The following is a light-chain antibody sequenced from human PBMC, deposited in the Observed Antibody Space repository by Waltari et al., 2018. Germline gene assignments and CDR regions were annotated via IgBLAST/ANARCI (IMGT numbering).Light chain of an antibody. CDR3: QQSHSIPWT. CDR1: QSISSY. V-gene: IGKV1-39*01. J-gene: IGKJ1*01. CDR2: GAS. Sequence: DIQMTQSPSSLSASVGDGVNITCRASQSISSYLNWYQQKPGKAPNFLIYGASNLQSGVPSRFSGSGSGTDFTLTISSLQLEDFATYSCQQSHSIPWTFGQGTKVEI.